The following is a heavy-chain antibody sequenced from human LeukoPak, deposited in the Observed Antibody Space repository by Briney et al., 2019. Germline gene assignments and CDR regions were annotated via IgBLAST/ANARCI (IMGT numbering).Heavy chain of an antibody. J-gene: IGHJ5*02. V-gene: IGHV4-59*01. CDR2: IYYSGST. Sequence: PSETLSLTCTVSGGSINSYYWSWIRQPSGKGLEWIGYIYYSGSTNYKPSLKSRITISVDTSKNQFSLKLSSVTAADTAVYYCARVHAFRVLNAWFDPWGQGTLVTVSS. CDR3: ARVHAFRVLNAWFDP. CDR1: GGSINSYY.